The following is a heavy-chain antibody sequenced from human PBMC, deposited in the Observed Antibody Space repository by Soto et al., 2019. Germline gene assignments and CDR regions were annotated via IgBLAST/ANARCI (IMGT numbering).Heavy chain of an antibody. Sequence: QVQLQESGPGLVKPSQTLSLTCTVSGGSISSGGYYWSWIRQHPGKGLEWIGYIYYSGSTYYNPSLKSRVTISVDTSKNQFSLKLSSVTAADTAVYYCARGPPDPSPYYYDSSGDPGTLDYWGQGTLVTVSS. D-gene: IGHD3-22*01. V-gene: IGHV4-31*03. CDR1: GGSISSGGYY. CDR2: IYYSGST. CDR3: ARGPPDPSPYYYDSSGDPGTLDY. J-gene: IGHJ4*02.